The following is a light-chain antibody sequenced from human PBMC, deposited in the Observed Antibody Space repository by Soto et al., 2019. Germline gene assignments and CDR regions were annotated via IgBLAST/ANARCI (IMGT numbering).Light chain of an antibody. CDR1: QSVSSN. Sequence: EIVMTQSPATLSVSPGERATLSCRASQSVSSNLAWYQQKPGQAPRLLIYGASSRATGIPDRFSGSGSGTDFTLTISRLEPEDFAVYYCQQYGSSPPGTFGQGTKVYIK. V-gene: IGKV3-20*01. CDR2: GAS. J-gene: IGKJ1*01. CDR3: QQYGSSPPGT.